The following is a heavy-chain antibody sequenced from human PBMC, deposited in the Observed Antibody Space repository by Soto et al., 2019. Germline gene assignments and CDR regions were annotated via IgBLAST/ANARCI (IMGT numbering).Heavy chain of an antibody. CDR3: AKDMAPSRCDSSGYYYDI. J-gene: IGHJ3*02. CDR2: ISYDGSNK. V-gene: IGHV3-30*18. D-gene: IGHD3-22*01. Sequence: SGGSLRLSCAASGFTFSSYGMHWVRQAPGKGLEWVAVISYDGSNKYYADSVKGRFTISRDNSKNTLYLQMNSLRAEDTAVYYCAKDMAPSRCDSSGYYYDIWGQGTMVTVSS. CDR1: GFTFSSYG.